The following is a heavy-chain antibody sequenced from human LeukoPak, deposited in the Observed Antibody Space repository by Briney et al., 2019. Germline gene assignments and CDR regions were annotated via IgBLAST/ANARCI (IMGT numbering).Heavy chain of an antibody. CDR2: IWSDGTNQ. V-gene: IGHV3-33*01. J-gene: IGHJ4*02. CDR1: GFIFNHFG. Sequence: GGSLRLSCAAAGFIFNHFGMHWVRQAPGKGLEWVAVIWSDGTNQFYADSVKGRFTISRDDSGNTVYLQMNSLRPEDTGVYYCARDARRGFDYSNSLQFWGQGTPVIVST. D-gene: IGHD4-11*01. CDR3: ARDARRGFDYSNSLQF.